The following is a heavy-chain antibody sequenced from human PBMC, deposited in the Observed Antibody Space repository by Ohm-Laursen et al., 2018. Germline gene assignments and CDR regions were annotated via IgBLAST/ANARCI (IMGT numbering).Heavy chain of an antibody. CDR2: IYYSGTT. Sequence: TLSLTCAVSGGSISSYYWSWIRQPPGKGLEWLGYIYYSGTTNYNPSLLGRVTISLDTSKNQFSLKLSSVTAADTAVYYCASHNFDSSGYYSPPRYWGQGTLVTVSS. CDR1: GGSISSYY. D-gene: IGHD3-22*01. J-gene: IGHJ4*02. CDR3: ASHNFDSSGYYSPPRY. V-gene: IGHV4-59*08.